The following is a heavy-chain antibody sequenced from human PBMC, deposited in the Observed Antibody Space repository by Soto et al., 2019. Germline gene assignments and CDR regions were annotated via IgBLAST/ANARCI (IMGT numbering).Heavy chain of an antibody. CDR3: ARVGSTIFHVDY. J-gene: IGHJ4*02. V-gene: IGHV1-2*04. CDR2: INPNGGGT. D-gene: IGHD3-3*01. Sequence: QVQLVQSGAEVKKPGASVKVSCKASGYTFTGYYMHWVRQAPGQGLGWMGWINPNGGGTNYAQEFHGWVTMTRVTAISTAYVELSRLRSDDTAVYYCARVGSTIFHVDYWGQGSGVTVSS. CDR1: GYTFTGYY.